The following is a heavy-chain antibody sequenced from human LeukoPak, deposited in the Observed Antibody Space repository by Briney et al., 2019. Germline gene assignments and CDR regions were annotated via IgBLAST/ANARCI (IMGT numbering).Heavy chain of an antibody. V-gene: IGHV4-59*01. J-gene: IGHJ5*02. D-gene: IGHD3-10*01. CDR1: SDSISSYY. CDR3: ARVGAYNWFDP. Sequence: SETLSLTCTVSSDSISSYYWSWIRQPPGKGLEWIGYIYYIGSTNYNPSLKSRVTISVDTSKNQFSLKPSSVTAADTAVYYCARVGAYNWFDPWGQGTLVTVSS. CDR2: IYYIGST.